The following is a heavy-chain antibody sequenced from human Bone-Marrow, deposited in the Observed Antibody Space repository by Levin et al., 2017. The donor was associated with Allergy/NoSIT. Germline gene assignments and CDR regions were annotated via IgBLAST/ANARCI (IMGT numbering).Heavy chain of an antibody. Sequence: PGGSLRLSCAASGFIFSNYAMSWVRQAPGKGLEWVSAIDDNGAGTYYADSVKGRFTISRDNSMNTLYLHMNSLRAEDTAVYYCARHGIKGIAFFDYWGQGTLVTVSS. V-gene: IGHV3-23*01. CDR2: IDDNGAGT. CDR1: GFIFSNYA. D-gene: IGHD2-21*01. J-gene: IGHJ4*02. CDR3: ARHGIKGIAFFDY.